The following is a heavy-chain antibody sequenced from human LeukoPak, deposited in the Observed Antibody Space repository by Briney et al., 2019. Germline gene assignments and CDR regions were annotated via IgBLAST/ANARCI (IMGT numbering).Heavy chain of an antibody. Sequence: GESLKISCKGSGYAFTSYSITWVRQLPGKGLEWMGIIDPHDSETRYSPSLQGQVAISADKSISTAYLQWSSLEASDTAIYYCARAFVAGAGYYYGLDVWGQGTTVTVSS. CDR3: ARAFVAGAGYYYGLDV. V-gene: IGHV5-51*01. CDR1: GYAFTSYS. CDR2: IDPHDSET. D-gene: IGHD6-19*01. J-gene: IGHJ6*02.